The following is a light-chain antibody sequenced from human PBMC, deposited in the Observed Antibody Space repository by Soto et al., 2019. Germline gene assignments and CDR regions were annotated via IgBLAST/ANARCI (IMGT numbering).Light chain of an antibody. V-gene: IGLV1-44*01. Sequence: QSVLTQPPSASGTRGQRVTISCSGSSSNIGSNTVNWYQQLPGTAPKLLIYSNTERPSGVPDRFSGSKSGTSASLAISGLQSEDEADYCCATWDDSLNAYVFGTGTKVTVL. CDR2: SNT. CDR3: ATWDDSLNAYV. CDR1: SSNIGSNT. J-gene: IGLJ1*01.